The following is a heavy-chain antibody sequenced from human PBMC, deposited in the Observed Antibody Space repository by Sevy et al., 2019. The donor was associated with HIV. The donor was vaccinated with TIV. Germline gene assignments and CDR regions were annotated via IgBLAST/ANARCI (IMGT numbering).Heavy chain of an antibody. V-gene: IGHV1-8*02. J-gene: IGHJ5*02. CDR1: GYTFTSYD. CDR2: MNPNTGNT. CDR3: TRVRALNYYDTSVSMEYNWFDP. D-gene: IGHD3-22*01. Sequence: ASVKVSCKASGYTFTSYDINWVRQATGQGLEWMGWMNPNTGNTGYAQKFHGRVTMTRDTSTSTAYMELRSLRSDDTAIYYCTRVRALNYYDTSVSMEYNWFDPWGQGTLVTVSS.